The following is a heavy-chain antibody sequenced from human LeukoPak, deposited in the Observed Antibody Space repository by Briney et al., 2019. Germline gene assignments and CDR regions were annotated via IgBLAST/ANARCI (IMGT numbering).Heavy chain of an antibody. J-gene: IGHJ6*02. V-gene: IGHV1-46*01. CDR1: GYTFTSYY. CDR2: INPSGGST. Sequence: ASVKVSCKASGYTFTSYYMHWVRQAPGQGLEWMGIINPSGGSTSYAQKFQGRVTMTRDTSTSTVYMELRSLRSDDTAVYYCARDMRQWLDYYYYGMDVWGQGTTVTVSS. CDR3: ARDMRQWLDYYYYGMDV. D-gene: IGHD6-19*01.